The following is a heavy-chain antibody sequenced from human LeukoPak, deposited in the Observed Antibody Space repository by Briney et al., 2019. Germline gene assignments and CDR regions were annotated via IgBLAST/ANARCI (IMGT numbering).Heavy chain of an antibody. Sequence: PSETLSLTCTVSGGTLSSGDYYWSWLRQPPGRGLEWIGYIYYRGSTYYNPSLKSRVTISVDTSKNQFSLKLSSVPAADTAVYYCARAVHCSSTSCYMGLDWFDPWGQGTLVTVSS. V-gene: IGHV4-30-4*01. CDR2: IYYRGST. D-gene: IGHD2-2*02. CDR1: GGTLSSGDYY. CDR3: ARAVHCSSTSCYMGLDWFDP. J-gene: IGHJ5*02.